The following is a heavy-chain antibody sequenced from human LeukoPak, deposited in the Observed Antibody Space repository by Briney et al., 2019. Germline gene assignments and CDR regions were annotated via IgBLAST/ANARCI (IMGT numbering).Heavy chain of an antibody. V-gene: IGHV1-69*05. CDR3: ARGSYGSYYFDY. Sequence: ASVKVSCKASGGTFSSYAIGWVRQAPGQGLEWMGGIIPIFGTANYAQKFQGRVTITTDESTSTAYMELSSLRSEDTAVYYCARGSYGSYYFDYWGQGTLVTVSS. CDR2: IIPIFGTA. D-gene: IGHD5-18*01. J-gene: IGHJ4*02. CDR1: GGTFSSYA.